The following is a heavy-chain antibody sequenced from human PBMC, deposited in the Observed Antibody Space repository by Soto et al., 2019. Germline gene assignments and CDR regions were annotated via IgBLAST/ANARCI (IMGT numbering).Heavy chain of an antibody. J-gene: IGHJ5*02. Sequence: SETLSLTCTVSGGSVDSNRYYWAWIRQPPGKGLEWIGYIYYSVSTYYNPSLKSRVTISVDTSKNQFSLKLSSVTAADTAVYYCAREERDYAPPWGQGTLVTVSS. D-gene: IGHD3-16*01. CDR3: AREERDYAPP. CDR1: GGSVDSNRYY. CDR2: IYYSVST. V-gene: IGHV4-30-4*08.